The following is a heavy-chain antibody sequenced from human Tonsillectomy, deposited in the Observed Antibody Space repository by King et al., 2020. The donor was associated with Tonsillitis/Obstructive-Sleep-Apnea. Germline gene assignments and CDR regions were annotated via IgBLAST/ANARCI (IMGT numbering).Heavy chain of an antibody. Sequence: QLVQSGAEVKKPGASVKVSCKASGYTFPSYGISWVRQAPGQGLEWMGWISAYNGNTNYAQKVQGRVTMTTDTSTSTAYMELRSLRSDDTAVYYCARDCYFGVVTGVVTLPGGYYYGMDVWGQGTTVTVSS. V-gene: IGHV1-18*01. CDR1: GYTFPSYG. CDR2: ISAYNGNT. D-gene: IGHD3-3*01. CDR3: ARDCYFGVVTGVVTLPGGYYYGMDV. J-gene: IGHJ6*02.